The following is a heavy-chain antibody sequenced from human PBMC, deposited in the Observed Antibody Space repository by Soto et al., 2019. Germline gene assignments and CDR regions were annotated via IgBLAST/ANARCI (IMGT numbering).Heavy chain of an antibody. CDR1: GGSISSYY. Sequence: SETLSLTCTVSGGSISSYYWSWIRQPPGKELEWIGYIYYSRSTNYNPSLKSRVTISVDTSKNQFTLKLSSVTAADTAVYYCARGRVPAARHYFDYWGQGTLVTVSS. CDR3: ARGRVPAARHYFDY. V-gene: IGHV4-59*01. CDR2: IYYSRST. J-gene: IGHJ4*02. D-gene: IGHD2-2*01.